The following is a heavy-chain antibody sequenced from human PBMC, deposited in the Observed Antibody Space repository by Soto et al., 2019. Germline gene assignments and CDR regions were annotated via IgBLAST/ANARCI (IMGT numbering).Heavy chain of an antibody. Sequence: PETLSLTCTVSGGSNSSYYWSWIRQPPGKGLEWIGYIYYSGSTNYNPSLKSRVTISVDTSKNQFSLKLSSVTAADTAVYYCARGGGAITMVRGVMEYYFDYWGQGTLVTVSS. CDR1: GGSNSSYY. D-gene: IGHD3-10*01. J-gene: IGHJ4*02. CDR3: ARGGGAITMVRGVMEYYFDY. CDR2: IYYSGST. V-gene: IGHV4-59*01.